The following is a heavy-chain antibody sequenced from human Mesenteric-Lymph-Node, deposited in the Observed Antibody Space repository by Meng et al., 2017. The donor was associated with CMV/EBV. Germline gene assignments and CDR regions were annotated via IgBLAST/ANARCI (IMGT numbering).Heavy chain of an antibody. CDR3: ARDPDCSSTSCPTNNYYGMDV. V-gene: IGHV3-7*01. CDR1: GFTLSSYW. CDR2: INQDGGEK. J-gene: IGHJ6*02. D-gene: IGHD2-2*01. Sequence: GGSLRLSCGASGFTLSSYWMGWVRQGPGKGLEWVANINQDGGEKYYADSVKGRFSIFRDNAKNSLYLQMNSLRAEDTAVYYCARDPDCSSTSCPTNNYYGMDVWGQGTTVTVSS.